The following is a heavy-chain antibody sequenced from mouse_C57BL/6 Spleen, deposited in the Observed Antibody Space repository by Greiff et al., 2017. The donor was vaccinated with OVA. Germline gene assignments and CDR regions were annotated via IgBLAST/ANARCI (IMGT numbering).Heavy chain of an antibody. CDR1: GYTFTSYW. CDR2: IDTSDSYT. J-gene: IGHJ2*01. Sequence: VQLQQPGAELVMPGASVKLSCKASGYTFTSYWMHWVKQRPGQGLEWIGEIDTSDSYTNYNQKLKGKSNLTVEKSSSTAYMQLSSLTSEDSAVYYCARGYYEAYFDYWGQGTTLTVSS. V-gene: IGHV1-69*01. CDR3: ARGYYEAYFDY. D-gene: IGHD1-1*01.